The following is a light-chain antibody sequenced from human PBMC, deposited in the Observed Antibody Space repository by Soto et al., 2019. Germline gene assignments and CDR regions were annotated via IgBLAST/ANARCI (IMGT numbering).Light chain of an antibody. Sequence: EIVLTQSPGTLSLSPGERATLSCRASQSVSSSYLAWYQQKPGQAPRLLIYGASSRATGIPDRFSGSGSGTDFTLIMSRLEPEDFAVYYCQQYGSSSITFGQGTGLEI. V-gene: IGKV3-20*01. CDR2: GAS. CDR3: QQYGSSSIT. CDR1: QSVSSSY. J-gene: IGKJ5*01.